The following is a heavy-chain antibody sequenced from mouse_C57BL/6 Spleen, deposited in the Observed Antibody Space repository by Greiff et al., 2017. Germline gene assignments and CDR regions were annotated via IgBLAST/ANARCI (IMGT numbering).Heavy chain of an antibody. J-gene: IGHJ2*01. V-gene: IGHV1-80*01. CDR3: ARWYYGSSSYFDY. CDR2: IYPGDGDT. Sequence: VQLQQSGAELVKPGASVKISCKASGYAFSSYWMNWVKQRPGKGLEWIGQIYPGDGDTNDNGKFKGKATLTADKSSSTAYMQLSSLTSEDSAVYFCARWYYGSSSYFDYWGQGTTHTVSS. D-gene: IGHD1-1*01. CDR1: GYAFSSYW.